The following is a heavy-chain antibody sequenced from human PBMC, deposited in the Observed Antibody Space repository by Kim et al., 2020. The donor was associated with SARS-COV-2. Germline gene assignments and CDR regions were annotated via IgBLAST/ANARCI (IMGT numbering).Heavy chain of an antibody. D-gene: IGHD1-26*01. V-gene: IGHV3-33*05. CDR1: GFTFSSYG. Sequence: GGSLRLSCAASGFTFSSYGMHWVRQAPGKGLEWVAVISYDGSNKYYADSVKGRFTISRDNSKNTLYLQMNSLRAEDTAVYYCAQGAGHYREVLVYWGQGTLVTVSS. CDR2: ISYDGSNK. CDR3: AQGAGHYREVLVY. J-gene: IGHJ4*02.